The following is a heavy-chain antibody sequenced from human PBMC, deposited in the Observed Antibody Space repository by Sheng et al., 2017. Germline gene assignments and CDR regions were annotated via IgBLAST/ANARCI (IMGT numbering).Heavy chain of an antibody. CDR1: GDTFRSYV. V-gene: IGHV1-69*11. J-gene: IGHJ4*02. CDR2: IVVTLQKT. D-gene: IGHD5-12*01. CDR3: ARVGGEWNGYGDS. Sequence: QVQLVQSGAEVKKPGSSVKVSCKASGDTFRSYVIAWVRQAPGQLLEWMGRIVVTLQKTHYAEKFQGRVAISADEGTNTAYMELISLTSDDTAVYYCARVGGEWNGYGDSWGQGTLVIVSS.